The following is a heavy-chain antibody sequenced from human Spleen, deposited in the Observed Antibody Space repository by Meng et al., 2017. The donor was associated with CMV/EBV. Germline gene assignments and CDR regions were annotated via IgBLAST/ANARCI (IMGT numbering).Heavy chain of an antibody. CDR2: IKQDGSEK. J-gene: IGHJ4*02. CDR1: GFTFSSYW. Sequence: GGSLRLSCAASGFTFSSYWMSWVRQAPGKGLEWVANIKQDGSEKYDVDSVKGRFTISRDNAKNSLHLQMNSLRAEDTAVYYCARDLRFLEWSYFDYWGQGTLVTVSS. V-gene: IGHV3-7*01. CDR3: ARDLRFLEWSYFDY. D-gene: IGHD3-3*01.